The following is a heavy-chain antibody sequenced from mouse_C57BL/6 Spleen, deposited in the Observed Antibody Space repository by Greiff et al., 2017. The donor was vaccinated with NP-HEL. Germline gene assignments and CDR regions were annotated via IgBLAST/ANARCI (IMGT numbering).Heavy chain of an antibody. CDR1: GYTFTSYW. J-gene: IGHJ1*03. V-gene: IGHV1-69*01. CDR2: IDPSDSYT. Sequence: QVQLQQPGAELVMPGASVKLSCKASGYTFTSYWMHWVKQRPGQGLEWIGEIDPSDSYTNYNQKFKGKSTLTVDKSSSTAYMQLSSLTSEDSAVYYCASPYDYDRDWYFDVWGTGTTVTVSS. CDR3: ASPYDYDRDWYFDV. D-gene: IGHD2-4*01.